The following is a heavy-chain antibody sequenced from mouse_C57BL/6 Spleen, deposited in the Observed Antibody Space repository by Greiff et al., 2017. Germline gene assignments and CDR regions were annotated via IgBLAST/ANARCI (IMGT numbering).Heavy chain of an antibody. Sequence: QVQLKQPGTELVKPGASVKLSCKASGYTFTSYWMHWVKQRPGQGLEWIGNINPSNGGTNYNEKFKSKATLTVDKSSSTAYMQLSSLTSEDSAVYYCARSAGLRLYFDYWGQGTTLTVSS. CDR2: INPSNGGT. CDR1: GYTFTSYW. J-gene: IGHJ2*01. V-gene: IGHV1-53*01. D-gene: IGHD2-4*01. CDR3: ARSAGLRLYFDY.